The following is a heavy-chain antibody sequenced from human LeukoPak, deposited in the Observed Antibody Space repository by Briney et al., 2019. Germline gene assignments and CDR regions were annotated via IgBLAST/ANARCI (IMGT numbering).Heavy chain of an antibody. D-gene: IGHD3-16*01. CDR1: GFTFSSYW. CDR2: IYYSGST. CDR3: ARQSGAPWGELEHFDY. Sequence: PGGSLRLSCAASGFTFSSYWMSWVRQPPGKGLEWIGSIYYSGSTYYNPSLKSRVTISVDTSKNQFSLKLSSVTAAGTAVYYCARQSGAPWGELEHFDYWGQGTLVTVSS. J-gene: IGHJ4*02. V-gene: IGHV4-39*01.